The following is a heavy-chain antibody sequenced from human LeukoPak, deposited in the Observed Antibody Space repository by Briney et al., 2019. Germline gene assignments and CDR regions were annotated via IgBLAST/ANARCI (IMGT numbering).Heavy chain of an antibody. CDR2: IYYSGST. D-gene: IGHD2-21*01. CDR3: ARQWGEYYYYYMDV. Sequence: PSETLSLTCTVSGGSISSSSYYWGWIRQPPGKGLEWIGSIYYSGSTYYNPSLKSRVTISVDTSKNQFSLELSSVTAADTAVYYCARQWGEYYYYYMDVWGKGTTVTVSS. V-gene: IGHV4-39*07. J-gene: IGHJ6*03. CDR1: GGSISSSSYY.